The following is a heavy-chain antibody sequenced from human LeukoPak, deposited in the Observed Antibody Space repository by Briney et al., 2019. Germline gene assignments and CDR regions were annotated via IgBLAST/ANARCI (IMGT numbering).Heavy chain of an antibody. CDR3: MELMEQLGTYFYCYVDV. CDR2: ITDGDAT. D-gene: IGHD1-7*01. CDR1: GFSFSSYA. Sequence: GGSLRLSCAASGFSFSSYAMSWVRQAPGKGLEWVSAITDGDATHYADSVKSGLTISRDNSKTRLYLEMTSLRAEDTALYYCMELMEQLGTYFYCYVDVWGKGTTATVSS. J-gene: IGHJ6*03. V-gene: IGHV3-23*01.